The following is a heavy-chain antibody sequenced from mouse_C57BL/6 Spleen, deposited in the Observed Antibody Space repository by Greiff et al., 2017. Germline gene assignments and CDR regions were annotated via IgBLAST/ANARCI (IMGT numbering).Heavy chain of an antibody. CDR2: IRLKSDNYAT. D-gene: IGHD2-2*01. Sequence: EVKLMESGGGLVQPGGSMKLSCVASGFTFSNYWMNWVRQSPEKGLEWVAQIRLKSDNYATHYAESVKGRFTISRDDSKSSVYLQMNNLRAEDTGIYYCTGGIYYGYDGSSYAMDYWGQGTSVTVSS. CDR1: GFTFSNYW. J-gene: IGHJ4*01. CDR3: TGGIYYGYDGSSYAMDY. V-gene: IGHV6-3*01.